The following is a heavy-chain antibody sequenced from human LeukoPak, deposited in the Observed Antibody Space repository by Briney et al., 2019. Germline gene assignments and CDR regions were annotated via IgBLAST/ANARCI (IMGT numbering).Heavy chain of an antibody. Sequence: SETLSLTCTVSGGSISSYYWSWIRQPAGKGLEWIGRIYTSGSTNYNPSLKSRVTMSVDTSKNQFSLKLSSVTAADTAVYCCARDRVAGTKLVWYFDLWGRGTLVTVSS. V-gene: IGHV4-4*07. CDR1: GGSISSYY. CDR2: IYTSGST. J-gene: IGHJ2*01. CDR3: ARDRVAGTKLVWYFDL. D-gene: IGHD6-19*01.